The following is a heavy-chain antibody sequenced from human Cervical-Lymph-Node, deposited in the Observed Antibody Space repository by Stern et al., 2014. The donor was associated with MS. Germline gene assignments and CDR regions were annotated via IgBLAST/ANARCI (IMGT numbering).Heavy chain of an antibody. Sequence: VQLVESGGGVVQPGRSLRLACATSGFPFSYYGMAWVRQAPGKGLEWVALLWYEENKTYYTDSVKGRFTISRDTSKNTLYLQMDNLRAEDTAVYYCARDSRDYLNYYGLDVWGQGTTVTVS. V-gene: IGHV3-33*01. CDR2: LWYEENKT. CDR3: ARDSRDYLNYYGLDV. D-gene: IGHD4-17*01. CDR1: GFPFSYYG. J-gene: IGHJ6*02.